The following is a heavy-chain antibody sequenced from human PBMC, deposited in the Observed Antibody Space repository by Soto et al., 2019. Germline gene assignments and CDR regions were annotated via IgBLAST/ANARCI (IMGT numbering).Heavy chain of an antibody. J-gene: IGHJ6*03. CDR1: GGSISSYY. D-gene: IGHD2-2*02. Sequence: PSETLSLTCTVSGGSISSYYWSWIRQPPGKGLEWIGYIYYSGSTNYNPSLKSRVTISVDTSKNQFSLKLSSVTAADTAVYYCARLFQDKIPGPYTEILSDYYYYMDVWGKGTTVTVSS. V-gene: IGHV4-59*08. CDR2: IYYSGST. CDR3: ARLFQDKIPGPYTEILSDYYYYMDV.